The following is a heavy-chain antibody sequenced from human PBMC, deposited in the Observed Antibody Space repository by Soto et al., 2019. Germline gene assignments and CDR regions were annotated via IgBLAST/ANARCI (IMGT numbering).Heavy chain of an antibody. Sequence: PSETLSLTCAVYGGSFSGYYWSWIRQPPGKGLEWIGEINHSGSTNYNPSLKSRVTISVDTSKNQFSLKLSSVTAADTAVYYCARAVVITKMAIYYYYYYGMDVWGQGTTVTVSS. V-gene: IGHV4-34*01. CDR3: ARAVVITKMAIYYYYYYGMDV. J-gene: IGHJ6*02. CDR2: INHSGST. D-gene: IGHD3-16*02. CDR1: GGSFSGYY.